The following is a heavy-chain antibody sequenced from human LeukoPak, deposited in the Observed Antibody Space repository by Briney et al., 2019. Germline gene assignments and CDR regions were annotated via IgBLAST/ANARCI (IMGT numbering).Heavy chain of an antibody. CDR3: AKGGGPYHLPTDY. J-gene: IGHJ4*02. V-gene: IGHV3-23*01. Sequence: PGGSLRLSCAASGFTFSSYAMNWVRRAPGKGLEWVSAITSAGSTYYADSVKGRFTISRDSSKNTLYLQMNSLRSEDTAVYYCAKGGGPYHLPTDYWGQGTLVTVSS. CDR1: GFTFSSYA. CDR2: ITSAGST. D-gene: IGHD2-2*01.